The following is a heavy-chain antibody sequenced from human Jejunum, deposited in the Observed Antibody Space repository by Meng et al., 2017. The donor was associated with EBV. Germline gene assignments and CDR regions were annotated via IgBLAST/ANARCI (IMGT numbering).Heavy chain of an antibody. CDR1: GDFINNNKW. CDR3: ARASPERLLEY. D-gene: IGHD1-14*01. J-gene: IGHJ4*02. CDR2: IYHSGTT. V-gene: IGHV4-4*02. Sequence: QGQLRESGPGLVQPSGTCSLTCVVAGDFINNNKWWRWVRQPPGKGLEWIGEIYHSGTTYYNPSLKSRVTISLDTSESQFSLRLTSVTAADTAIYYCARASPERLLEYWGQGTLVTVSS.